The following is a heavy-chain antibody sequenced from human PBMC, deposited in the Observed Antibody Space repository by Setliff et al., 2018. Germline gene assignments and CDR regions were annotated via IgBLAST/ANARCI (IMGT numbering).Heavy chain of an antibody. CDR3: ARQAVAGSDAFDI. CDR1: GYNFANYW. D-gene: IGHD6-19*01. Sequence: GESLKISCRASGYNFANYWIGWVRQMPGKGLEWMAIIYPDDSDSRYSPSFQGQVTISADKSISTAYLQWSSLKASDTAMYYCARQAVAGSDAFDIWGQGTMVTVSS. V-gene: IGHV5-51*01. CDR2: IYPDDSDS. J-gene: IGHJ3*02.